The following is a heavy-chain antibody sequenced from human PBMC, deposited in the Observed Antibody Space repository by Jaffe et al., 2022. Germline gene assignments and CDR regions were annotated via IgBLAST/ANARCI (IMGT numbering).Heavy chain of an antibody. CDR1: GGSVSNRNYF. J-gene: IGHJ3*02. Sequence: QLQLQESGPGLVKPSETLSLICSVSGGSVSNRNYFWGWIRQPPGKGLEWIATVDYSGSPYYNPSLRSRVTISVDTSKNQFSLKLGSVTAADTAVYFCARLDCTTTSCHAFFDAFDMWGQGTTVIVSS. CDR2: VDYSGSP. V-gene: IGHV4-39*01. CDR3: ARLDCTTTSCHAFFDAFDM. D-gene: IGHD2-8*01.